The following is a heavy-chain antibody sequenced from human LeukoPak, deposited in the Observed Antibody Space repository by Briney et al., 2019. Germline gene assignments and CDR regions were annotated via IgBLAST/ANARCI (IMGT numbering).Heavy chain of an antibody. V-gene: IGHV1-18*01. D-gene: IGHD2-21*02. Sequence: ASVKVSCKASGFTLTNYGISWVRQAPGQGLEWMGWISAYNGNRNYAQKFQGRVTMTTDTSTSTAYMELRSLRSDDTAVYYCARERSVVVTGIYCYYYMDVWGKGTTVTVSS. J-gene: IGHJ6*03. CDR3: ARERSVVVTGIYCYYYMDV. CDR2: ISAYNGNR. CDR1: GFTLTNYG.